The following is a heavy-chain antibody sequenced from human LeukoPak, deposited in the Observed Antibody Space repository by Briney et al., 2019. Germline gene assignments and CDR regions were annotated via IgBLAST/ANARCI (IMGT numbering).Heavy chain of an antibody. CDR3: ARVGLGYCSGGSCYSVAEYFQH. D-gene: IGHD2-15*01. J-gene: IGHJ1*01. V-gene: IGHV1-2*02. CDR2: INPNSGGT. Sequence: ASVKVSCKASGYTFTGYYMHWVRQAPGQGLEWMGWINPNSGGTNYAQKFQGRVTMTRDTSISTAYMELSRLRSDDTAVYYCARVGLGYCSGGSCYSVAEYFQHWGQGTLVTVSS. CDR1: GYTFTGYY.